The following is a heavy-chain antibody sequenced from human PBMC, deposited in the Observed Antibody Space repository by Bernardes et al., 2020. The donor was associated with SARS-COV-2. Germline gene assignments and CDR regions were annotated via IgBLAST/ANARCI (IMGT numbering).Heavy chain of an antibody. Sequence: VGSLSLSCAASGFSVSSYWMHWVRQAPGKGLVWVSRINEDGRTINYADSVKGRFTISRDNAKNTLFLQMNSLRDEDTAVYFCSRDTFGPSDTWGQGTLVTVSS. V-gene: IGHV3-74*01. CDR2: INEDGRTI. J-gene: IGHJ5*01. CDR3: SRDTFGPSDT. D-gene: IGHD3-10*01. CDR1: GFSVSSYW.